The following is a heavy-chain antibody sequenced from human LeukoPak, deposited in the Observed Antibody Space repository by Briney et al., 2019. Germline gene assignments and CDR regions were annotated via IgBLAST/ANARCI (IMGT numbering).Heavy chain of an antibody. CDR1: GFTFSSYG. Sequence: GGSLRLSCAASGFTFSSYGMSWVRQAPGKGLEWVSAISGSGGSTYYADSVKGRFTISRDNSKNTLYLQMNSLRAEDTAVYYCAKFETTMTTQGSYYYYMDVWGKGTTVTISS. V-gene: IGHV3-23*01. CDR2: ISGSGGST. D-gene: IGHD4-17*01. CDR3: AKFETTMTTQGSYYYYMDV. J-gene: IGHJ6*03.